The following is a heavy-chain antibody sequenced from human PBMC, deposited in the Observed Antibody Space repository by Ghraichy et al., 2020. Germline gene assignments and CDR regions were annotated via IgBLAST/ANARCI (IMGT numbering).Heavy chain of an antibody. CDR3: ARDREGADWEYYFDF. CDR2: INPNNGGT. D-gene: IGHD2-21*02. J-gene: IGHJ4*02. CDR1: GYTFTGYS. Sequence: SVKVSCKASGYTFTGYSIHWMRQAPGQGLEWMGWINPNNGGTNFAEKFQGRITMTSDTSTSTAYMDLSSLTSDDTAVYFCARDREGADWEYYFDFWGQGTLVAVSS. V-gene: IGHV1-2*02.